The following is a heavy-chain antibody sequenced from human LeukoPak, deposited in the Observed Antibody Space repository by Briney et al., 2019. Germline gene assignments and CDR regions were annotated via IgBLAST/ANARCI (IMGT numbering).Heavy chain of an antibody. CDR1: GYSISSSDR. Sequence: SETLSLTCAVSGYSISSSDRWGWIRQPPGKGLEWIGYIYYSGSIYYNPSLKSRVTMSVDTSKNQFSLKLSSVTAVDTAVYYCAKKGAYGWFDPWGQGTLVTVSS. V-gene: IGHV4-28*05. D-gene: IGHD4-17*01. CDR3: AKKGAYGWFDP. CDR2: IYYSGSI. J-gene: IGHJ5*02.